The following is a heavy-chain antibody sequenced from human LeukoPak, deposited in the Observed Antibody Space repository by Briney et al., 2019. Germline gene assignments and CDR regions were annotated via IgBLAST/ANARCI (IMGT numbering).Heavy chain of an antibody. J-gene: IGHJ4*02. V-gene: IGHV4-39*07. D-gene: IGHD3-22*01. CDR2: IYYSGST. CDR1: GGSISSSSCY. Sequence: SETLSLTCTVSGGSISSSSCYWGWIRQPPGKGLEWIGSIYYSGSTYYNPSLKSRVTISVDTSKNQFSLKLSSVTAADTAVYYCSIPYYYDSSGSLREYWGQGTLVTVSS. CDR3: SIPYYYDSSGSLREY.